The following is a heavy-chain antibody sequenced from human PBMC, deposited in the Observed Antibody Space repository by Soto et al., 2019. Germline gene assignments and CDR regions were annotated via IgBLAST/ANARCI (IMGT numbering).Heavy chain of an antibody. CDR3: ARDPLGGTAMVLWYFDL. D-gene: IGHD5-18*01. V-gene: IGHV3-30-3*01. J-gene: IGHJ2*01. CDR2: ISYDGSNK. Sequence: QVQLVESGGGVVQPGRSLRLSCAASGFTFNNYAMHWVRQAPGKGLELVSLISYDGSNKYYADSVKGRFTISIDNSKKALYMQMNSLRAENTAVYYCARDPLGGTAMVLWYFDLWGRGTLVTVSS. CDR1: GFTFNNYA.